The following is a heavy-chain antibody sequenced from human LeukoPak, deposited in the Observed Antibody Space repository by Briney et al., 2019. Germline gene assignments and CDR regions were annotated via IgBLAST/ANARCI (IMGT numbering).Heavy chain of an antibody. Sequence: SETLSLTCTVSGGSISSNNHYWGWIRQPPGKGLEWIGSIYYRGSTYYNPSLKSRVTISVDTSKNQFSLKLSSVTAADTAVYYCARASPVGFDYWGQGTLVTVSS. CDR3: ARASPVGFDY. J-gene: IGHJ4*02. V-gene: IGHV4-39*07. CDR1: GGSISSNNHY. D-gene: IGHD3-3*01. CDR2: IYYRGST.